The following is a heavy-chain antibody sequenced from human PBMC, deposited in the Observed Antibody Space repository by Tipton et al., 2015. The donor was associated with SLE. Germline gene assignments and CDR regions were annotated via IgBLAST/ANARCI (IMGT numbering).Heavy chain of an antibody. CDR1: GYTFTGYY. V-gene: IGHV1-69*05. J-gene: IGHJ6*02. Sequence: QSGAEVKKPGASVKVSCKASGYTFTGYYMHWVRQAPGQGLEWMGGIIPIFGTANYAQKFQGRVTITTDESTSTAYMELSSLRSEDTAVYYCARVGGQQLDGMDVWGQGTTVTVSS. CDR3: ARVGGQQLDGMDV. D-gene: IGHD6-13*01. CDR2: IIPIFGTA.